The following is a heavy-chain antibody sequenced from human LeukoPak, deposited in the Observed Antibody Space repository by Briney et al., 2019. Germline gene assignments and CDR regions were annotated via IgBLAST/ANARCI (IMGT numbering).Heavy chain of an antibody. V-gene: IGHV1-18*04. Sequence: GASVKVSCKASGYTFTGYYMHWVRQAPGQGLEWMGWISAYNGNTNYAQKLQGRVTMTTDTSTSTAYMELRSLRSDDTAVYYCARVGSGWSYFDYWGQGTLVTVSS. CDR3: ARVGSGWSYFDY. CDR2: ISAYNGNT. J-gene: IGHJ4*02. D-gene: IGHD6-19*01. CDR1: GYTFTGYY.